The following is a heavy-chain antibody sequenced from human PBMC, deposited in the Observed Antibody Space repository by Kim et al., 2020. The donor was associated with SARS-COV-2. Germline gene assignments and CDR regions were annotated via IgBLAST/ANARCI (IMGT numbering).Heavy chain of an antibody. CDR1: GYTFTSYA. D-gene: IGHD3-10*01. J-gene: IGHJ6*02. CDR2: INAGNGNT. CDR3: ASAPSMGGSGGLYYYYYYGMDV. Sequence: ASVKVSCKASGYTFTSYAMHWVRQAPGQRLEWMGWINAGNGNTKYSQKFQGRVTITRDTSASTAYMELSSLRSEDTAVYYCASAPSMGGSGGLYYYYYYGMDVWGQGTTVTVSS. V-gene: IGHV1-3*01.